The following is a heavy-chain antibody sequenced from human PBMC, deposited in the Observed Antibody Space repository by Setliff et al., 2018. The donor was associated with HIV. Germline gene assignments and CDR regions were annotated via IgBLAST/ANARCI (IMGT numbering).Heavy chain of an antibody. J-gene: IGHJ4*02. Sequence: ASVKVSCKASGYTFNDYGISWVRQAPGHGLEWMGWISGHNGYTNYAQKVQDRVTMTTDTSTSTAFMELRGLRSDDTAVYHCARDRSSTGDYNEEHLFEYWGQGTLVTVSS. D-gene: IGHD3-22*01. CDR3: ARDRSSTGDYNEEHLFEY. CDR1: GYTFNDYG. CDR2: ISGHNGYT. V-gene: IGHV1-18*01.